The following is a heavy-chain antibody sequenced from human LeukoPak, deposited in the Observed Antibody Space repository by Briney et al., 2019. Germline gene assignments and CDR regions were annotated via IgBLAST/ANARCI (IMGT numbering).Heavy chain of an antibody. CDR2: ISAYNGNT. CDR1: GYTFTSYG. CDR3: ARVQGSSGWYVDAFDI. D-gene: IGHD6-13*01. Sequence: ASVKVSCKASGYTFTSYGISWARQAPGQGLEWMGWISAYNGNTNYAQKLQGRVTMTTDTSTSTAYMELRSLRSDDTAVYYCARVQGSSGWYVDAFDIWGQGTMVTVSS. J-gene: IGHJ3*02. V-gene: IGHV1-18*01.